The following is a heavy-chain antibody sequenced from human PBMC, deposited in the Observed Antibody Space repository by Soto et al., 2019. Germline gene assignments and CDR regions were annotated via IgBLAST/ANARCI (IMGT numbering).Heavy chain of an antibody. CDR3: ARDLGYGLFDS. J-gene: IGHJ4*02. V-gene: IGHV3-48*01. Sequence: EVQLVESGGGLVQPGGSLRLSCAASGFTFSSYSMNWVRQAPGKGLEWVSYVSSSSTTIYYADSVKGRFTISRDNAKNSLYLQMNSLRAEDTAVYYCARDLGYGLFDSWGQGTLVAVSS. CDR1: GFTFSSYS. CDR2: VSSSSTTI. D-gene: IGHD5-18*01.